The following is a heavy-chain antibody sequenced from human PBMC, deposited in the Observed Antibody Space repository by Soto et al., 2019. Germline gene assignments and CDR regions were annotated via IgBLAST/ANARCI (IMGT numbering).Heavy chain of an antibody. J-gene: IGHJ6*02. D-gene: IGHD2-21*01. CDR3: ARAGMWRGNYYYYYGMDV. CDR1: GGTFSSYA. Sequence: QVQLVQSGAEVKKPGSSVKVSCKASGGTFSSYAISWVRQAPGQGLEWMGGIIPIFGTANYAQKFQGRVTITADESTSTAYMEVSSLRSEDTAVYYCARAGMWRGNYYYYYGMDVWGQGTTVTVSS. V-gene: IGHV1-69*01. CDR2: IIPIFGTA.